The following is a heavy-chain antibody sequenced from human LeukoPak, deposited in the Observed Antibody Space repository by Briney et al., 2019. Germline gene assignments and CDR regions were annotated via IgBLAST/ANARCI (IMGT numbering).Heavy chain of an antibody. CDR1: GNYW. Sequence: GGSLRLSCAASGNYWMHWVRQAPGKGLVWVSHINGDGSWTTYADSVKGRFTISKDNAKNTVYLQMNSLRDEDTAVYYCARGGSGYGDYYYFYGLDVWGQGTTVTVSS. D-gene: IGHD3-22*01. CDR3: ARGGSGYGDYYYFYGLDV. V-gene: IGHV3-74*01. J-gene: IGHJ6*02. CDR2: INGDGSWT.